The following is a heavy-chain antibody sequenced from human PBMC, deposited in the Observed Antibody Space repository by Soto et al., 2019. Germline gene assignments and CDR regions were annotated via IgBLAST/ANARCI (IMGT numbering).Heavy chain of an antibody. V-gene: IGHV3-73*02. J-gene: IGHJ5*02. Sequence: EVQLVESGGGLVQPGGSLKLSCAASGFTFSGSAMHWVRQASGKGLEWVGRIRSKANSYATAYAASVKGRFTISRDDSKNTAYLQMNSLQTEDTAVYYCTRLGRNDDGDYFVFDPWGQGTLVTVSS. CDR1: GFTFSGSA. CDR3: TRLGRNDDGDYFVFDP. D-gene: IGHD4-17*01. CDR2: IRSKANSYAT.